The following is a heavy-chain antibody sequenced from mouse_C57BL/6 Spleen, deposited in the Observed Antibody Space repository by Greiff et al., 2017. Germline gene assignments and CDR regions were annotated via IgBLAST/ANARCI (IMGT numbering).Heavy chain of an antibody. CDR1: GFTFSDYY. V-gene: IGHV5-12*01. J-gene: IGHJ3*01. Sequence: EVMLVESGGGLVQPGGSLKLSCAASGFTFSDYYMYWVRQTPETRLEWVAYISNGGGSTYYPDTVKGRFTISRDNAKNTLYLHMSRLKSEDTAMYYCARPDYSNYEAWLAYWGQGTLVTVSA. CDR2: ISNGGGST. D-gene: IGHD2-5*01. CDR3: ARPDYSNYEAWLAY.